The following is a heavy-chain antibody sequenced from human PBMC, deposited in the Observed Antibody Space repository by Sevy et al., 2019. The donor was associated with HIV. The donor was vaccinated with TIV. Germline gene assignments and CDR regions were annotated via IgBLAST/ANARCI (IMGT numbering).Heavy chain of an antibody. CDR1: GFTLGSYT. CDR3: AKTLQKLPFHPLYFDY. Sequence: GGSLRLSCAASGFTLGSYTMNWVRQAPGEGLEWVASISVTGGSTYYADSVKARLTNSRDVSKGLLYLQMNSLTAEDTAIFYCAKTLQKLPFHPLYFDYWGQGTLVTVAS. J-gene: IGHJ4*02. V-gene: IGHV3-23*01. D-gene: IGHD5-12*01. CDR2: ISVTGGST.